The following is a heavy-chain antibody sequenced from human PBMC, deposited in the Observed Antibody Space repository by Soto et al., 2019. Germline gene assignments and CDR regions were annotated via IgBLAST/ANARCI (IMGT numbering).Heavy chain of an antibody. CDR2: IYRDDDK. CDR1: GFSLSTSGVG. V-gene: IGHV2-5*02. J-gene: IGHJ4*02. Sequence: QITLKESGPTLVKPTQTLTLTCTFSGFSLSTSGVGVGWIRQPPGKALERPALIYRDDDKRYSPPLKSRLTLTXXPXKXXVVLTMTDRDPVVTATYYCAHRVGDRSGHYSEFDYWGQGTLVTVSS. CDR3: AHRVGDRSGHYSEFDY. D-gene: IGHD3-22*01.